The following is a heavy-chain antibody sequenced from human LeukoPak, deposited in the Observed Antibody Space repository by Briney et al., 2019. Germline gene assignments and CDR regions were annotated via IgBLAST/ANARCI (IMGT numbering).Heavy chain of an antibody. V-gene: IGHV4-59*01. Sequence: KPSETLSLTCTVSGGSISSYYWSWIRQPPGKGLEWIGYIYYSGSTNYNPSLKSRVTISVKTSKNQFSLKLSSVTAADTAVYYCASSWYFYFDYWGQGTLVTVSS. CDR3: ASSWYFYFDY. CDR1: GGSISSYY. CDR2: IYYSGST. D-gene: IGHD6-13*01. J-gene: IGHJ4*02.